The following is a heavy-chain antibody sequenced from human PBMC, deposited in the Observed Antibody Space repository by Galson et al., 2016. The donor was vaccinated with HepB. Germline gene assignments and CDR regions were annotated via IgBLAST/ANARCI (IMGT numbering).Heavy chain of an antibody. CDR1: GFTFRSNV. Sequence: SLRLSCAASGFTFRSNVINWVRQAPGKGLEWVSGISGSGGSTYYADSVRGRFTISRDNSKSTLYLQMNSLRAEDTAVYYCAKDLLGGTFIPYFFDYWGQGTLVTVSS. J-gene: IGHJ4*02. CDR3: AKDLLGGTFIPYFFDY. D-gene: IGHD1-26*01. V-gene: IGHV3-23*01. CDR2: ISGSGGST.